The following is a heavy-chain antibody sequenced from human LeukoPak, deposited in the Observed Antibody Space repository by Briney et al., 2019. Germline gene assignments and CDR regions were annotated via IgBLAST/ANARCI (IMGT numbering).Heavy chain of an antibody. D-gene: IGHD3/OR15-3a*01. J-gene: IGHJ4*02. V-gene: IGHV3-23*01. CDR2: VSDSADST. CDR3: AITQGMIYPARLGY. Sequence: PGGSLRLSCTASGFTFSDYAMSWVRQAPGKGLEWVSAVSDSADSTYYADSVKGRFTISRDNSRNTLYLQMNSLRAEDTALYYCAITQGMIYPARLGYWGRGTLVTVSS. CDR1: GFTFSDYA.